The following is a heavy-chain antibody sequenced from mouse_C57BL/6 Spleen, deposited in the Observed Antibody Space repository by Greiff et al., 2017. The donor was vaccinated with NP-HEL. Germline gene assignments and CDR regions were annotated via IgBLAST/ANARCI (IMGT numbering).Heavy chain of an antibody. CDR3: ARSYGSSKWYFDV. CDR2: ISDGGSYT. V-gene: IGHV5-4*03. D-gene: IGHD1-1*01. CDR1: GFTFSSYA. J-gene: IGHJ1*03. Sequence: EVKLVESGGGLVKPGGSLKLSCAASGFTFSSYAMSWVRQTPEKRLEWVATISDGGSYTYYPANVKGRFTISRDNAKNNLYLQMSHLKSEDTAMYYCARSYGSSKWYFDVWGTGTTVTVSS.